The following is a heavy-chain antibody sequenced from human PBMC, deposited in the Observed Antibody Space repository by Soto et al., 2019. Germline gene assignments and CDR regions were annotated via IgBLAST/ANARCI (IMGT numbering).Heavy chain of an antibody. CDR1: GFTFSSYA. V-gene: IGHV3-23*01. J-gene: IGHJ5*02. Sequence: GGSLRLSCAASGFTFSSYAMSWVRQAPGKGLEWVSAISGSGGSTYYADSVKGRFTISRDNSKNTLYLQMNSLRAEDTAVYYCAKDWSSGWYGIGWFDPWGQGTLVTVSS. CDR3: AKDWSSGWYGIGWFDP. CDR2: ISGSGGST. D-gene: IGHD6-19*01.